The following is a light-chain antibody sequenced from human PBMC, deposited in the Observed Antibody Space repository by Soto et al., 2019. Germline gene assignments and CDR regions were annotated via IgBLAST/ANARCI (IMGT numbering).Light chain of an antibody. CDR1: QSISNW. Sequence: DIQMTQSPSTLSASVGDRVTITCRASQSISNWLAWYQQKPGKVPKLLIYKASTLESGVPSRFSGSGSGTEFTLTINSLQPEDFATYYCQQLNIYPLTFGPGTKVDIK. CDR2: KAS. V-gene: IGKV1-5*03. J-gene: IGKJ3*01. CDR3: QQLNIYPLT.